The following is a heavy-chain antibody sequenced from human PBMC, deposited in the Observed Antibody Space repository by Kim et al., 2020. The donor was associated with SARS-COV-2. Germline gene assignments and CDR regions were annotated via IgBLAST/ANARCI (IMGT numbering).Heavy chain of an antibody. V-gene: IGHV3-21*01. CDR1: GFTFSSYS. CDR2: ISSSSSYI. Sequence: GGSLRLSCAASGFTFSSYSMNWVRQAPGKGLEWVSSISSSSSYIYYADSVKGRFTISRDNAKNSLYLQMNSLRAEDTAVYYCARDRWAYYYYYGMDVWGQGTTVTVSS. CDR3: ARDRWAYYYYYGMDV. D-gene: IGHD6-13*01. J-gene: IGHJ6*02.